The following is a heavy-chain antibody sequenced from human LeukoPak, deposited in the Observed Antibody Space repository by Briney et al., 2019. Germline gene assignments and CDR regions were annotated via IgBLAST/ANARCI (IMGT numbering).Heavy chain of an antibody. Sequence: TETLSLTCDVSGDSISSYYWSWIRQPAGKGLEWLGRIYPSGSANYNPSLKSRGTMSVDTSKNQFSLRLSSVTAADTAVYFCARDYNNWYFNLWGRGTLVTVSS. CDR2: IYPSGSA. J-gene: IGHJ2*01. CDR3: ARDYNNWYFNL. V-gene: IGHV4-4*07. D-gene: IGHD5-24*01. CDR1: GDSISSYY.